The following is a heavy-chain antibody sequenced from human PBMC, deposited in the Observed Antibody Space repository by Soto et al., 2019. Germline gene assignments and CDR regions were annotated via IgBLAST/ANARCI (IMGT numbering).Heavy chain of an antibody. J-gene: IGHJ5*02. V-gene: IGHV4-38-2*02. CDR1: GYFIVPGFS. CDR2: IYHSGSN. CDR3: AGDCCTGFYHLDA. D-gene: IGHD2-8*02. Sequence: ESMSRSSDVPGYFIVPGFSGAWMREHPGKGLEWIGSIYHSGSNYYNLYLKSRVTISSDATTNQISLKLSSVTAADKALYYCAGDCCTGFYHLDAWGQGTLVTVSS.